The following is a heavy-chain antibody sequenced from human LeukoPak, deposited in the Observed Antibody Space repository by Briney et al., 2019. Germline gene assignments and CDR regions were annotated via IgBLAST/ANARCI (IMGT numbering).Heavy chain of an antibody. D-gene: IGHD6-13*01. CDR2: IYYSGST. J-gene: IGHJ4*02. V-gene: IGHV4-31*03. Sequence: SQTLSLTCTVSGGSISSGGYYWSWIRQHPGTGLEWIGYIYYSGSTYYNPSLKSRVTISVDTSKNQFSLKLSSVTAADTAVYYCARGRLLQSSWYDYWGQGTLVTVSS. CDR1: GGSISSGGYY. CDR3: ARGRLLQSSWYDY.